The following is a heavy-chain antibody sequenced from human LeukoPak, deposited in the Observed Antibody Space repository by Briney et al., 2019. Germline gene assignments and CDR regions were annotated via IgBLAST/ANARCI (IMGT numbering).Heavy chain of an antibody. CDR2: IIPIFGTA. V-gene: IGHV1-69*13. D-gene: IGHD1-1*01. CDR1: VGTFSSYA. J-gene: IGHJ4*02. CDR3: ARPKLTVQLERRYDLYYFDY. Sequence: SVKVSCKASVGTFSSYAISWVRLAPGQGLEWMGGIIPIFGTANDAQKFQGRVTITADESTSTAYMELSSLRSEDTAVYYCARPKLTVQLERRYDLYYFDYWGQGTLVTVSS.